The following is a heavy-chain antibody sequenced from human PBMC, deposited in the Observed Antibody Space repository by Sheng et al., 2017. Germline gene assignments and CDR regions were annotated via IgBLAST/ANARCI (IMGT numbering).Heavy chain of an antibody. V-gene: IGHV3-33*08. CDR1: GFTFNNHP. Sequence: QVQLVESGGGVVQPGRSLRLSCAASGFTFNNHPMHWVRQAPGKGLECVAILGHIGNGEDYADSVKGRFTISRDNSKNTLYLQLNNVRAEDTAVYYCARDLGMGRSVDYWGQGTLVTVSS. CDR3: ARDLGMGRSVDY. D-gene: IGHD1-20*01. J-gene: IGHJ4*02. CDR2: LGHIGNGE.